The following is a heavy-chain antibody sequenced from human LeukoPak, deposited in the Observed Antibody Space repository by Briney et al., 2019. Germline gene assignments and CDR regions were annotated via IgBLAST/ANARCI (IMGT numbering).Heavy chain of an antibody. Sequence: GGSLRLSCAAAGFTFDDYAMHWVRQAPGKGLEWVSLISGDGGSTYYADSVKGRFTISRDNSKNSLFLQMNSLRTEDTALYYCALSPTVRFCSDGSCYAADYWGQGTLVTVSS. D-gene: IGHD2-15*01. J-gene: IGHJ4*02. CDR3: ALSPTVRFCSDGSCYAADY. CDR2: ISGDGGST. CDR1: GFTFDDYA. V-gene: IGHV3-43*02.